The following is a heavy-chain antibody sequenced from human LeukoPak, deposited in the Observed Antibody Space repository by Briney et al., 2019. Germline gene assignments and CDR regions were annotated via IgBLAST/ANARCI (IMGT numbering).Heavy chain of an antibody. J-gene: IGHJ4*02. CDR1: GFTFSSYS. CDR2: ISSSSSYI. V-gene: IGHV3-21*01. Sequence: GGSLRLSCAASGFTFSSYSVNWVRQAPGKGLEWVSSISSSSSYIYYADSVKGRFTISRDNAKNSLYLQMNSLRAEDTAVYYCARDGGAVAGRDFDYWGQGTLVTVSS. D-gene: IGHD6-19*01. CDR3: ARDGGAVAGRDFDY.